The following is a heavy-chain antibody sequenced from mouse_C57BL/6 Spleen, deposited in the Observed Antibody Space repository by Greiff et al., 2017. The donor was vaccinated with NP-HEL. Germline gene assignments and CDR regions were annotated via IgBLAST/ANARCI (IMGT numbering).Heavy chain of an antibody. Sequence: LEESDAELVKPGASVKISCKVSGYTFTDHTIHWMKQRPEQGLEWIGYIYPRDGSTKYNEKFKGKATLTADKSSSTAYMQLNSLTSEDSAVYFCARRETGSYWYFDVWGTGTTVTVSS. CDR1: GYTFTDHT. V-gene: IGHV1-78*01. D-gene: IGHD4-1*01. J-gene: IGHJ1*03. CDR2: IYPRDGST. CDR3: ARRETGSYWYFDV.